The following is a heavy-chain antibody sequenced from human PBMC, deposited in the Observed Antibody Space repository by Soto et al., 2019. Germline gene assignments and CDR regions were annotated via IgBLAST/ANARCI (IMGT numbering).Heavy chain of an antibody. CDR2: ISYDGSNK. D-gene: IGHD6-19*01. Sequence: QVPLVESGGGVVQPGRSLRLSCAASGFTFSSYGMHWVRQAPGKGLEWVAVISYDGSNKYYADSVKGRFTISRDNSKNTLYLQMNSLRAEDTAVYYCAKGGSGWYGYYYYGMDVWGQGTTVTVSS. J-gene: IGHJ6*02. CDR1: GFTFSSYG. CDR3: AKGGSGWYGYYYYGMDV. V-gene: IGHV3-30*18.